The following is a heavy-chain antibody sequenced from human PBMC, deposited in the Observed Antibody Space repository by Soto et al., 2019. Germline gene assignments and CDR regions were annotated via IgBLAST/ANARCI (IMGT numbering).Heavy chain of an antibody. CDR1: GFTFSSYG. Sequence: QVQLVESGGGVVQPGRSLRLSCAASGFTFSSYGMHWVRQAPGKGLEWVAVIWYDGSNKYYADSVKGRFTISRDNSKNTLYLQMNSLRAEDTAVYYCARSEIVVFSWYFDLWGRGTLFTVSS. J-gene: IGHJ2*01. CDR3: ARSEIVVFSWYFDL. D-gene: IGHD2-2*01. V-gene: IGHV3-33*01. CDR2: IWYDGSNK.